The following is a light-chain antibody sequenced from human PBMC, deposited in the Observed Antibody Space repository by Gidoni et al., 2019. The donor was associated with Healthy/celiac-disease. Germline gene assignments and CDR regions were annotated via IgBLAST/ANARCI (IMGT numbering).Light chain of an antibody. J-gene: IGKJ2*01. V-gene: IGKV4-1*01. CDR3: QQYYSTPMYT. Sequence: DIVLTQSPDSLAVSLGARATIHFKSSQSVLYSSNNKNYLAWYQQKPGQPPKLLIYWASTRESGVPDRFSGSGSGTDFTLTISSLQAEDVAVYYCQQYYSTPMYTFGQGTKLEIK. CDR2: WAS. CDR1: QSVLYSSNNKNY.